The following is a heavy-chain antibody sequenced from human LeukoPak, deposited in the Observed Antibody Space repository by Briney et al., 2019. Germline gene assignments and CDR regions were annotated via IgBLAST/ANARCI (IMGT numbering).Heavy chain of an antibody. V-gene: IGHV3-23*01. CDR2: ISDRGGRT. CDR3: AQSPEFYGSGSLYNFFY. J-gene: IGHJ4*02. D-gene: IGHD3-10*01. CDR1: GFTFSSYA. Sequence: PGGSLRLSCAASGFTFSSYAMSWVRQAPGKGLEWVSAISDRGGRTFYADSVKGRFTISRDNSKNTLYLQMNSLTADDTAVYYCAQSPEFYGSGSLYNFFYWGQGTLVTVSS.